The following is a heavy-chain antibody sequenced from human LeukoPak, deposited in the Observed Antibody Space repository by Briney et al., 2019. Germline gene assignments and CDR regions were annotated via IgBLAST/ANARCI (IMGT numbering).Heavy chain of an antibody. Sequence: SGGSLRLSCAASGFTFSNYAMNWVRQAPGKGLEWVSGISGSGGSTYYADSVKGRFTISRDNSKNTLYLQMNSLRAEDTAVYYCAKSSSTWAKNWFDPWGQGTPVTVSS. J-gene: IGHJ5*02. CDR1: GFTFSNYA. D-gene: IGHD6-13*01. V-gene: IGHV3-23*01. CDR3: AKSSSTWAKNWFDP. CDR2: ISGSGGST.